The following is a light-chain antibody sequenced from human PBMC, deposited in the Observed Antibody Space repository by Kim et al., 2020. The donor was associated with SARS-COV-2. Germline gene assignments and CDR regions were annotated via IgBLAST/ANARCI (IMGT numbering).Light chain of an antibody. CDR3: HQYNYSPLT. Sequence: EIVLTHSPGTLSLSPGERATLSCRASQSITGSKLAWYQQKPGQSPRLLIYGASKRATGIPDRFSGSGSGTDFTLTISRLEPEDSAVFYCHQYNYSPLTFGGGTKLEI. J-gene: IGKJ4*01. V-gene: IGKV3-20*01. CDR1: QSITGSK. CDR2: GAS.